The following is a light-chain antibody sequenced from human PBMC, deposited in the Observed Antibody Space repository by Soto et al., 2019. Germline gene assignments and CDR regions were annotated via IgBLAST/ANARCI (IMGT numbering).Light chain of an antibody. V-gene: IGKV3-15*01. J-gene: IGKJ1*01. CDR2: RAY. CDR3: QQYNNWPKM. CDR1: QSLSSN. Sequence: EVVLTQSPGTLSLSPGERVTLSCRASQSLSSNLAWYQQRPGQAPRLLIYRAYTRATGIPARFSGSGSGTEFTLTISSLQSEDFAVYYCQQYNNWPKMFGQGTKVDI.